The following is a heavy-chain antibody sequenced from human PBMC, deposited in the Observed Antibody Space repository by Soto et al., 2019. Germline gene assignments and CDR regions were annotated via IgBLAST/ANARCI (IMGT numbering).Heavy chain of an antibody. CDR2: ISYDGSNK. D-gene: IGHD4-17*01. CDR3: ARDRSYGGNDPNHDYYYGMDV. CDR1: GFTFSSYA. Sequence: GGSLRLSCAASGFTFSSYAMHWVRQAPGKGLEWVAVISYDGSNKYYADSVKGRFTISRDNSKNTLYLQMNSLRAEDTAVYYCARDRSYGGNDPNHDYYYGMDVWGQGTTVTVSS. J-gene: IGHJ6*02. V-gene: IGHV3-30-3*01.